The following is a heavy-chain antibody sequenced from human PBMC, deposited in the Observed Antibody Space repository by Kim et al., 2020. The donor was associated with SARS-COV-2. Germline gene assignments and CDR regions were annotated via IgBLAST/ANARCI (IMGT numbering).Heavy chain of an antibody. Sequence: ASVKVSCKASGYTFTSYAMHWVRQAPGQRLEWMGWINAGNGNTKYSQKFQGRVTITRDTSASTAYMELSSLRSEDTAVYYCAREPLGDHGPYYYYGMDVWGQGTTVTVSS. J-gene: IGHJ6*02. CDR3: AREPLGDHGPYYYYGMDV. CDR1: GYTFTSYA. CDR2: INAGNGNT. V-gene: IGHV1-3*01.